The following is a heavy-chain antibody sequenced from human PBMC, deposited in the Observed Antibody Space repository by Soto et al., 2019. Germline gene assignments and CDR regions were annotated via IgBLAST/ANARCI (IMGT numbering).Heavy chain of an antibody. Sequence: SETLSLTCAVSCYSISSGYYWVWIRQTPGKGLEWIGNIYHSGASNYNPSLKSRVSISVDTSKNQFSLKLKSVTAADTAVYYCARVLSYGDYDYYYYGMGVWGQGTTVTVSS. CDR2: IYHSGAS. V-gene: IGHV4-38-2*01. J-gene: IGHJ6*02. CDR1: CYSISSGYY. D-gene: IGHD4-17*01. CDR3: ARVLSYGDYDYYYYGMGV.